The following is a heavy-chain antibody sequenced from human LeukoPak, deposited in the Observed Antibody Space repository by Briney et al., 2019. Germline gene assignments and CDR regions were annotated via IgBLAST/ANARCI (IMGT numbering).Heavy chain of an antibody. CDR3: ATSYGDYWLDY. D-gene: IGHD4-17*01. Sequence: PSETLSLTCAVYGGSFSGYYWSLIRQPPGKGLEWIGEINHSGSTNYNPSLKSRVTISVDTSKNQFSLKLSSVTAADTAVYYCATSYGDYWLDYWGQGTLVTVSS. CDR2: INHSGST. J-gene: IGHJ4*02. V-gene: IGHV4-34*01. CDR1: GGSFSGYY.